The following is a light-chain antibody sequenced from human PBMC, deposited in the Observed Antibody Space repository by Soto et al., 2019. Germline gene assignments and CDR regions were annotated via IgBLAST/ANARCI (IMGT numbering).Light chain of an antibody. J-gene: IGKJ1*01. CDR1: QSISTW. Sequence: IQMTQSPSTLSACVRDRVSITGRASQSISTWLAWYQQKPGKAPKLLIYDVSSLESGVPSRFSGSGSGTEFTLTINSLQPDDVAIYYCQQYNTFWTFGQGTKVDI. CDR2: DVS. CDR3: QQYNTFWT. V-gene: IGKV1-5*01.